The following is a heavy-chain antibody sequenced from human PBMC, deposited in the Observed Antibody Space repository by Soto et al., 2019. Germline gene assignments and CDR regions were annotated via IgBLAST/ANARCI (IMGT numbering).Heavy chain of an antibody. J-gene: IGHJ3*02. Sequence: VKVSCKASGGTFSSYAISWVRQAPGQGLEWMGWISAYNGNTNYAQKLQGRVTMTTDTSTSTAYMELRSLRSDDTAVYYCARHSGVDGAFEIWGQGKMVTV. CDR3: ARHSGVDGAFEI. CDR1: GGTFSSYA. V-gene: IGHV1-18*01. D-gene: IGHD5-12*01. CDR2: ISAYNGNT.